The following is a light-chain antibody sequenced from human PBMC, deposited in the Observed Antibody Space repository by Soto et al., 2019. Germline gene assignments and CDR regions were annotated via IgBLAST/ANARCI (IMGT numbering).Light chain of an antibody. V-gene: IGKV1-39*01. J-gene: IGKJ1*01. CDR2: TAS. CDR3: LQTYDTPQT. Sequence: DIQMTQSPSSLSVSVGARVTITCRASQSISTYLSWYQHKPGKAPKLLIYTASGLQSGVPSRFSGSGSGIDFTLTISSLQLEDFATYYCLQTYDTPQTFGQGTKVEIK. CDR1: QSISTY.